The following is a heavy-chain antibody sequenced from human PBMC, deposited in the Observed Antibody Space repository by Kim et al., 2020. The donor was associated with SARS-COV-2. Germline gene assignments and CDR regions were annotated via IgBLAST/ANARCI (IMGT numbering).Heavy chain of an antibody. CDR3: AKTYDYHYYYGMYV. D-gene: IGHD2-21*01. Sequence: GGSLRLSCAASGFTFGSYAMSWVRQAPGKGLEWVSAISGNSGSTCYADSVKGRFTISRDNSKNTLYLQMNSLRAEDTAVYYCAKTYDYHYYYGMYVWGEGTTVTVAS. CDR2: ISGNSGST. V-gene: IGHV3-23*01. CDR1: GFTFGSYA. J-gene: IGHJ6*01.